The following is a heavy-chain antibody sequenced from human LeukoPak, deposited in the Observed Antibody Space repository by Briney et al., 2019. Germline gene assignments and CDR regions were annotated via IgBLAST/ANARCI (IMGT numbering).Heavy chain of an antibody. D-gene: IGHD6-13*01. CDR3: ARGYSSSWSGTEYFDY. CDR1: GYTFTSYD. J-gene: IGHJ4*02. CDR2: MNPNSGNT. Sequence: ASVKVSCKASGYTFTSYDINWVRQATGQGLEWMGWMNPNSGNTGYAQKFQGRVTMTRNTSISTAYMELSSLRSEDTAVYHCARGYSSSWSGTEYFDYWGQGTLDTVSS. V-gene: IGHV1-8*01.